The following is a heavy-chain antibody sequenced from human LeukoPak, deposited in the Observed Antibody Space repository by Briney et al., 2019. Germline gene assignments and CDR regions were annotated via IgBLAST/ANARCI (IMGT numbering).Heavy chain of an antibody. V-gene: IGHV1-46*01. CDR1: GYTFTSYY. CDR2: INPSGGST. Sequence: ASVKVSCKASGYTFTSYYMHRVRQAPGQGLEWMGIINPSGGSTSYAQKFQGRVTMTRDTSTSTVYMELSSLRSEDTAVYYSARVLSGDYHRGDYWYFDLWGRGTLVTVSS. CDR3: ARVLSGDYHRGDYWYFDL. D-gene: IGHD4-17*01. J-gene: IGHJ2*01.